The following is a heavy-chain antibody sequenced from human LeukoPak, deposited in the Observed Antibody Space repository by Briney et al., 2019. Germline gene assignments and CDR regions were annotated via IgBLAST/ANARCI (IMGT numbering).Heavy chain of an antibody. CDR2: TSSSSSTI. J-gene: IGHJ4*02. CDR3: ARDDRWIGHDY. V-gene: IGHV3-48*04. D-gene: IGHD3/OR15-3a*01. CDR1: GFTFSAYS. Sequence: GGTLRLSCAASGFTFSAYSMNWVRQAPGKGLEWVSYTSSSSSTINYADSVKGRFTISRDNAKNSLYLQMNSLRAEDTAVYYCARDDRWIGHDYWGQGTLVTVSS.